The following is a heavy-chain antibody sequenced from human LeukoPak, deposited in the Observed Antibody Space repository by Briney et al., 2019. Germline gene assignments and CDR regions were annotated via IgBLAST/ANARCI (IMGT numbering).Heavy chain of an antibody. CDR3: ARDGGYSSSWAPYYYYYYGMDV. V-gene: IGHV3-30-3*01. J-gene: IGHJ6*02. CDR2: ISYDGSNK. Sequence: GGSLRLSCAASGFTFSSYAMHWVRQAPGKGLEWVAVISYDGSNKYYADSVKGRFTISRDNSKNTLYLQMNSLRAEDTAVYYCARDGGYSSSWAPYYYYYYGMDVWGQGTTVTVSS. D-gene: IGHD6-13*01. CDR1: GFTFSSYA.